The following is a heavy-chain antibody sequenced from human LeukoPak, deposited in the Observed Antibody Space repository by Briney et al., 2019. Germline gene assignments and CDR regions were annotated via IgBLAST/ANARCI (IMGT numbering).Heavy chain of an antibody. CDR2: ISTYNGNT. V-gene: IGHV1-18*01. CDR3: ARGGRCSGGSCYSEAFDI. J-gene: IGHJ3*02. D-gene: IGHD2-15*01. Sequence: ASVKVSCKASGYTFTSYGISWVRQAPGQGLNWMGWISTYNGNTTYAKNLQGRVTMTTHTSTTTAYMELRSLRSDDTAVYYCARGGRCSGGSCYSEAFDIWGQGTMVTVSS. CDR1: GYTFTSYG.